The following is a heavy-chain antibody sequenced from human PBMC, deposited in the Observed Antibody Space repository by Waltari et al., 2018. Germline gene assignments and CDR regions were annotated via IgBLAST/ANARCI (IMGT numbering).Heavy chain of an antibody. CDR1: GGSISSGSYY. D-gene: IGHD2-21*01. Sequence: QVQLQESGPGLVKPSQTLSLTCTVSGGSISSGSYYWSWIRQPAGQGLEWIGRIYTRGSTNYNPSLKSRVTISVDTSKNQFSLKLSSVTAADTAVYYCARTAVSGGDWNSREAYYYYYMDVWGKGTTVTVSS. V-gene: IGHV4-61*02. CDR3: ARTAVSGGDWNSREAYYYYYMDV. CDR2: IYTRGST. J-gene: IGHJ6*03.